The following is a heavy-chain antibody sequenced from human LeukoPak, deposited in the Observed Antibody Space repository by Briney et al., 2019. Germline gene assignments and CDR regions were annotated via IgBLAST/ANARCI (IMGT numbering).Heavy chain of an antibody. D-gene: IGHD4-23*01. CDR1: GFTFSSYE. V-gene: IGHV3-48*03. CDR3: ARDYGGSSPFDY. CDR2: ISSSGSTI. J-gene: IGHJ4*02. Sequence: GGSLRLSCAASGFTFSSYEMHWVRQAPGKGLEWVSYISSSGSTIYYADSVKGRFTISRDNAKNSLYLQMNSLRAEDAAVYYCARDYGGSSPFDYWGQGTLVTVSS.